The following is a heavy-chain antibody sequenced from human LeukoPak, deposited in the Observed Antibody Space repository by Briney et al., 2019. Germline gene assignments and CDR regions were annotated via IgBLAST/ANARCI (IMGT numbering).Heavy chain of an antibody. CDR1: GGTFSSYA. CDR3: ARVTDYYDSGSNWFDP. V-gene: IGHV1-69*13. J-gene: IGHJ5*02. D-gene: IGHD3-22*01. Sequence: SVKVSCKASGGTFSSYAISWVRQAPGQGLEWIGGIIPIFGTANYAQEFQGRVTITADESTSTAYMELSSLRSEDTAVYYCARVTDYYDSGSNWFDPWGQGTLVTVSS. CDR2: IIPIFGTA.